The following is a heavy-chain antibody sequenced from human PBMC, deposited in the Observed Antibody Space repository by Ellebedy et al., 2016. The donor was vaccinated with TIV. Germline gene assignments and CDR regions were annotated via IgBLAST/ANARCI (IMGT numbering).Heavy chain of an antibody. D-gene: IGHD1-7*01. J-gene: IGHJ4*02. CDR1: GYTFTGYY. CDR2: INPNSADT. V-gene: IGHV1-2*02. CDR3: ARNRVTGTTDY. Sequence: ASVKVSXKASGYTFTGYYMHWVRQAPGQGLEWMGWINPNSADTNYAQKFQGRVSMTRDTSISTAYMELSRLRSDDTAVYYCARNRVTGTTDYWGQGTLVTVSS.